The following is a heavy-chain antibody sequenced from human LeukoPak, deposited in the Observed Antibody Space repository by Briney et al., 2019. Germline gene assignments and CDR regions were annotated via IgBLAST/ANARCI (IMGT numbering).Heavy chain of an antibody. Sequence: ASVKVSCKVSGYTLTELSMHWVRQAPGKGLEWMGGFDPEDGETIYAQKFQGRVTMTEDTSTDTAYMELSSLRSEDTAVYYCATALGLDLLATDPFLGWYFDLWGRGTLVTVSS. V-gene: IGHV1-24*01. CDR3: ATALGLDLLATDPFLGWYFDL. D-gene: IGHD3-10*01. CDR1: GYTLTELS. CDR2: FDPEDGET. J-gene: IGHJ2*01.